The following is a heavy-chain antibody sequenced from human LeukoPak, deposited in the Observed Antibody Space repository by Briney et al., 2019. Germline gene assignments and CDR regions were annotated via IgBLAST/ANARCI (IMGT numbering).Heavy chain of an antibody. Sequence: PSETLSLTCAVYGGSFSGYYWSWIRQPPGKGLEWIGEINHSGSTNNNPSLKSRVTISVDTSKNQFSLKLSSVTAADTAVYYCARGRGDRQLEPYYFDHWGQGTLVTVSS. CDR3: ARGRGDRQLEPYYFDH. CDR1: GGSFSGYY. CDR2: INHSGST. V-gene: IGHV4-34*01. D-gene: IGHD6-6*01. J-gene: IGHJ4*02.